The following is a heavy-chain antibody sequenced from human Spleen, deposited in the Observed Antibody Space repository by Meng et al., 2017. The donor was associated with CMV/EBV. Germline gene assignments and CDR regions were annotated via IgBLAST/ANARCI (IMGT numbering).Heavy chain of an antibody. Sequence: GGSLRLSCAASGFTFSDYYMNWVRQAPGKGLEWVSGINWNGGSTGYADSVKGRFTISRDNAKNSLYLQMNSLRAEDTALYYCATTTATFDYWGQGTLVTVSS. D-gene: IGHD5-18*01. CDR3: ATTTATFDY. CDR1: GFTFSDYY. V-gene: IGHV3-20*04. J-gene: IGHJ4*02. CDR2: INWNGGST.